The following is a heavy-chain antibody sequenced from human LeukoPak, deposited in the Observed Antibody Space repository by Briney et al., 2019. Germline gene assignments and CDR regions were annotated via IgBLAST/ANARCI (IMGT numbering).Heavy chain of an antibody. J-gene: IGHJ4*02. CDR1: GFTFTSHS. CDR2: ISSSGNYI. V-gene: IGHV3-21*01. CDR3: ARGGRGTIIMIVVAALDY. Sequence: GGSLRLSCAASGFTFTSHSMKWVRQAPGKGLEWVSSISSSGNYIYYADSLKGRFTISRDNAKNSLYLQMNSLRAEDTAVYYCARGGRGTIIMIVVAALDYWGQGTLVTVSS. D-gene: IGHD3-22*01.